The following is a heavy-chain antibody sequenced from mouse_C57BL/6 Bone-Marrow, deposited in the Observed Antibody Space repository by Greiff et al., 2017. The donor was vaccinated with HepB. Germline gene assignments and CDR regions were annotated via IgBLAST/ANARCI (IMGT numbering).Heavy chain of an antibody. CDR2: SRNKANDYTT. CDR3: ARDAGYSNYGFAY. Sequence: EVNVVESGGGLVQSGRSLRLSCATSGFTFSDFYMEWVRQAPGKGLEWIAASRNKANDYTTEYSASVKGRFIVSRDTSQSILYLQMNALRAEDTAIYYCARDAGYSNYGFAYWGQGTLVTVSA. D-gene: IGHD2-5*01. CDR1: GFTFSDFY. V-gene: IGHV7-1*01. J-gene: IGHJ3*01.